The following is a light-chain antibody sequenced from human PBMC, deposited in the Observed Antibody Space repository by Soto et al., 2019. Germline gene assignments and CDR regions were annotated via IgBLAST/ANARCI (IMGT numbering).Light chain of an antibody. Sequence: EIVMTQSPATLSASPGERATLSCRASQSVSSNVNWYQHKPGQAPRLLIYGASTRATGIAATFSGSGCGTEFTLTISSLQYEDFAVYYCQQYNNWTPWTFGQGTKVDVK. V-gene: IGKV3-15*01. CDR2: GAS. CDR1: QSVSSN. CDR3: QQYNNWTPWT. J-gene: IGKJ1*01.